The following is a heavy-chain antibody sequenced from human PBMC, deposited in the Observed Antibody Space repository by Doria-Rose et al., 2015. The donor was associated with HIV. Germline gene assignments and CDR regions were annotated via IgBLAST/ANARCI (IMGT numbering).Heavy chain of an antibody. CDR3: ARMGSHRECAY. CDR2: TYYTGTS. Sequence: HVQLQESGPGLVKPSETLSLTCSVSGASVSSRGYYWNWIRQVPGKGLESLGYTYYTGTSDYSPSLKSRLNMAVDTSKNQFSLKLSFVTVADTAVYYCARMGSHRECAYWGQGALVIVAA. CDR1: GASVSSRGYY. J-gene: IGHJ4*02. V-gene: IGHV4-31*03. D-gene: IGHD3-10*01.